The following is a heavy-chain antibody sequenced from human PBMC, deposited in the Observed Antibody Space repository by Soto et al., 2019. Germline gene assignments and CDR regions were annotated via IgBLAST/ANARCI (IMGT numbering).Heavy chain of an antibody. V-gene: IGHV4-39*01. J-gene: IGHJ4*02. CDR3: ARQRFQLVNNFDH. Sequence: WGWIRQPPGKGLEWIGSIYYSGSTYYNPSLRSRLTISVDTSKNHFSLKLRSVTAADTAVYYCARQRFQLVNNFDHWGQG. D-gene: IGHD6-6*01. CDR2: IYYSGST.